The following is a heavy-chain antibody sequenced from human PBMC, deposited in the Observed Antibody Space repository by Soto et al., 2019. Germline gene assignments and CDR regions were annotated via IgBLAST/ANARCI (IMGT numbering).Heavy chain of an antibody. V-gene: IGHV3-23*01. D-gene: IGHD1-26*01. Sequence: EVQLLESGGGLVQPGGSLRLSCAASGFTFTTRARSWVRQAPGNGLQWVSGISASGGTTYYADSVKGRLTISRDNSKNKLYLLMTSLRDDDTAVYYCTTGTQNFDYWGRGTRVTVSS. CDR2: ISASGGTT. CDR3: TTGTQNFDY. CDR1: GFTFTTRA. J-gene: IGHJ4*02.